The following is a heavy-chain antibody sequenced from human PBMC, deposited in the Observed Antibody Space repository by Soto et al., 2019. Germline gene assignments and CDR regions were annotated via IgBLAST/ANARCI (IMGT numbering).Heavy chain of an antibody. CDR3: ARDRVIRYTGYELDL. CDR1: GFAFNSHS. CDR2: MTSDRSSK. Sequence: QMQLLESGGGVVQPGKALRLSCAASGFAFNSHSMHWVRQAPGKGLEWLALMTSDRSSKFYADSVKGRCTISRDNSKNTLYLEMNSLRSEDTAVYYCARDRVIRYTGYELDLWGQGTLVTVSS. V-gene: IGHV3-30-3*01. J-gene: IGHJ5*02. D-gene: IGHD3-9*01.